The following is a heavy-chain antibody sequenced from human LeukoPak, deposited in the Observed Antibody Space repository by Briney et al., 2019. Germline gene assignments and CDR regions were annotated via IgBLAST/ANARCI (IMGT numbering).Heavy chain of an antibody. CDR1: GFTFDDYG. D-gene: IGHD2-2*01. Sequence: PGGSLRLSFAASGFTFDDYGMSWVRQAPGKGLEWVSGINWNGGSTGYADSVKGRFTISRDNSKNTLYLQMNSLRAEDTAVYYCATERGLVVPAALTRNYYYYMDVWGKGTTVTVSS. V-gene: IGHV3-20*03. CDR2: INWNGGST. CDR3: ATERGLVVPAALTRNYYYYMDV. J-gene: IGHJ6*03.